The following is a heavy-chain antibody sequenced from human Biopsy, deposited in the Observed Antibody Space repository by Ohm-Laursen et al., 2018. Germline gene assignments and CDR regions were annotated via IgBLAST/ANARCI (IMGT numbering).Heavy chain of an antibody. CDR3: AKDRYNYTPIGGFSMDV. CDR2: IFYDGSNT. D-gene: IGHD5-18*01. CDR1: GFTFNNYG. V-gene: IGHV3-30*18. J-gene: IGHJ6*02. Sequence: SLRPSCAASGFTFNNYGMQWVRQAPGKGLEWVAFIFYDGSNTYYADSVKGRFTISRDNSRDTLYLQMSSLRAEDTAVYYCAKDRYNYTPIGGFSMDVWDQGTTVTVSS.